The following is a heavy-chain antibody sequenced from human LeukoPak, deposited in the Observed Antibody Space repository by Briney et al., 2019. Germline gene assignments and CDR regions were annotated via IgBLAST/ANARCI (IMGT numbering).Heavy chain of an antibody. CDR1: RFTFSSYA. CDR3: VLLSLTPG. CDR2: ISGSGGST. Sequence: GGSLRLSCADSRFTFSSYAMSWVRQAPGKGLGWVSSISGSGGSTYYADSVKGRFTISRDNSKNTLYLQMNSLRAEDTAVYYCVLLSLTPGWGQGTLVTVSA. J-gene: IGHJ4*02. D-gene: IGHD3-10*01. V-gene: IGHV3-23*01.